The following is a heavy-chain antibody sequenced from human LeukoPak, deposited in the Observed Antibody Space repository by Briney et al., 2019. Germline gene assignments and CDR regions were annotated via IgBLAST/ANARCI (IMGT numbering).Heavy chain of an antibody. CDR1: GFTFSNYL. CDR3: VRGQTIDY. V-gene: IGHV3-74*01. CDR2: IMSDGTGI. Sequence: GGSLTLSCTTSGFTFSNYLMYWVRQAPGKGLMWVSRIMSDGTGITYTDSVEGRFAISRDNAKNTLYLQMNSLRDEDTAVYYCVRGQTIDYWGQGTLVTVSS. D-gene: IGHD4-17*01. J-gene: IGHJ4*02.